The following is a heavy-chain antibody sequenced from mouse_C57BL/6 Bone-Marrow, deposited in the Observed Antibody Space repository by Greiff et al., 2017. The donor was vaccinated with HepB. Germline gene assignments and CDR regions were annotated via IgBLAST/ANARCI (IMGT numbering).Heavy chain of an antibody. CDR2: ISYDGSN. Sequence: ESGPGLVKPSQSLSLTCSVTGYSITSGYYWNWIRQFPGNKLEWMGYISYDGSNNYNPSLKNRISITRDTSKNQFFLKLNSVTTEDTATYYCAREEEDAMDYWGQGTSVTVSS. CDR3: AREEEDAMDY. J-gene: IGHJ4*01. CDR1: GYSITSGYY. V-gene: IGHV3-6*01.